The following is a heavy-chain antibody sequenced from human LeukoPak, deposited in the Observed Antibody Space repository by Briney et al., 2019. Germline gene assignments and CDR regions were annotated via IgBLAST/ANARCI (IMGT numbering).Heavy chain of an antibody. CDR1: GYSFISYY. D-gene: IGHD5-24*01. Sequence: ASVKVSCKASGYSFISYYIHWVRQPPGQGLAGMGMIDPSSDTTNYAQKFQGRISMTSDRSTSTVYVDLRKLTSADRPMYYCARPRSLQPTSPFDCWGQGTLGTVSS. V-gene: IGHV1-46*01. CDR2: IDPSSDTT. J-gene: IGHJ4*02. CDR3: ARPRSLQPTSPFDC.